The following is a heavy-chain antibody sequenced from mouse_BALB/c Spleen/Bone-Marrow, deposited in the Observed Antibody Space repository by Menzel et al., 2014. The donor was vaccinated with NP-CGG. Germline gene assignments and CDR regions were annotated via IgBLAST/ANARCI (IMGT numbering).Heavy chain of an antibody. CDR1: GISITTGNYR. V-gene: IGHV3-5*02. CDR3: ARDVSTATENCFDY. D-gene: IGHD1-2*01. CDR2: ISYSGSI. J-gene: IGHJ2*01. Sequence: EVQLQQSGPGLVKPSQTVSLSCTVTGISITTGNYRWSWIRPFPGNKLDWIGVISYSGSITYTPSLTSPTTTTSATSKNQFYLEMNSLTAEEKATYYCARDVSTATENCFDYWGQGTTLTVSS.